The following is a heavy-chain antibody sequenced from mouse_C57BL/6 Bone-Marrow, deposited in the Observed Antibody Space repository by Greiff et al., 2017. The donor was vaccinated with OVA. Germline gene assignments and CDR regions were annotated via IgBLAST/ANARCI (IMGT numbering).Heavy chain of an antibody. CDR3: TRDQDDYDVEYYFDY. CDR1: GFTFSSYA. Sequence: DVQLVESGEGLVKPGGSLKLSCAASGFTFSSYAMSWVRQTPEKRLEWVAYISSGGDYIYYADTVKGRFTISRDNARNTLYLQMSRLKSEDTAMYYCTRDQDDYDVEYYFDYWGQGTTLTVSS. V-gene: IGHV5-9-1*02. D-gene: IGHD2-4*01. CDR2: ISSGGDYI. J-gene: IGHJ2*01.